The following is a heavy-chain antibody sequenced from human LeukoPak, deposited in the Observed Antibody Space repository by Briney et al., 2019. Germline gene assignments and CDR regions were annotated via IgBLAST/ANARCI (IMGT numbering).Heavy chain of an antibody. CDR2: ISYDGSNE. CDR1: GFTFSSYG. V-gene: IGHV3-30*18. Sequence: GGSLRLSCAASGFTFSSYGMHWVRQAPGKGLEWVAVISYDGSNEYYADSVKGRFTISRDNSKNTLYLQMNSLRAEDTAVYYCAKDPVPYLWGQGTLVTVSS. D-gene: IGHD6-19*01. J-gene: IGHJ4*02. CDR3: AKDPVPYL.